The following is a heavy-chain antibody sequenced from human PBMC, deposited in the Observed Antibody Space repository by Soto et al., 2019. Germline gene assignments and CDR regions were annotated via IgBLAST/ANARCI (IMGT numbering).Heavy chain of an antibody. Sequence: SETLSLTCTVSGGTISRSIYFWGWVRQPPGKGLEWIANVYSSGSTYYNPSLKSRVTISVDTSKNHFSLKLTSVTAADTALYYCARLTPTTYFDYWGQGTLVTVSS. J-gene: IGHJ4*02. D-gene: IGHD4-4*01. CDR1: GGTISRSIYF. CDR2: VYSSGST. V-gene: IGHV4-39*02. CDR3: ARLTPTTYFDY.